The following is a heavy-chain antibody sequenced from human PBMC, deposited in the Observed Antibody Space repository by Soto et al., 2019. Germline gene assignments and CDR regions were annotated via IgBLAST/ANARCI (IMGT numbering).Heavy chain of an antibody. D-gene: IGHD5-18*01. V-gene: IGHV1-24*01. J-gene: IGHJ4*02. CDR2: FDPEDGET. CDR1: GYTLTELS. CDR3: ATVAIRGYSYGWAFDY. Sequence: ASVKVSCKVSGYTLTELSMHWVRQAPGKGLEWMGGFDPEDGETIYAQKFQGRVTMTEDTSTDTAYMELSSLRSEDTAVYYCATVAIRGYSYGWAFDYWGQGTLVTVSS.